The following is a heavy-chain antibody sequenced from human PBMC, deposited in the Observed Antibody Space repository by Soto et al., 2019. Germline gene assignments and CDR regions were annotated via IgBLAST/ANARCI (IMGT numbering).Heavy chain of an antibody. J-gene: IGHJ5*02. CDR2: IYWDDDK. CDR1: GFSLSTSGVG. D-gene: IGHD5-12*01. CDR3: AHRHNPVLWLPRGDWFDP. V-gene: IGHV2-5*02. Sequence: QITLKESGPTLVKPTQTLTLTCTFSGFSLSTSGVGVGWIRQHPGKALEWLALIYWDDDKRYSPSLKSRLTITNETSKNPVVLTMTNMDPVDTATYYCAHRHNPVLWLPRGDWFDPWGQGTLVTVSS.